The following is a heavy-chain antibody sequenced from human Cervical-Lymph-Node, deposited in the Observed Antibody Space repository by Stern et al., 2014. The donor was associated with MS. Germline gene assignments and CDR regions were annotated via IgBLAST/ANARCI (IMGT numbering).Heavy chain of an antibody. V-gene: IGHV4-59*01. Sequence: VQLVESGPGLVKPSETLSLTCTVSGGSISSYYWSWIRQPPGKGLEWIGYIYYSGSTNYNPSLKSRVTISVDTSKNQFSLKLSSVTAADTAVYYCARGYCSSTSCFDFDYWGQGTLVTVSS. D-gene: IGHD2-2*01. J-gene: IGHJ4*02. CDR2: IYYSGST. CDR1: GGSISSYY. CDR3: ARGYCSSTSCFDFDY.